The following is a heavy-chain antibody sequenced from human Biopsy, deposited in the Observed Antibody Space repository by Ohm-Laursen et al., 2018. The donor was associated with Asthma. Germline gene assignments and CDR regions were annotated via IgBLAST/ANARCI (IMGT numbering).Heavy chain of an antibody. CDR1: GFTFDDYA. V-gene: IGHV3-20*01. CDR2: INWNGGST. CDR3: ARGRAVTGLNDAFDT. Sequence: SLRLSCAASGFTFDDYAMSWVRQAPGKGLEWVSGINWNGGSTGYADSVKGRFTISRDNAKNTLYLQMNSLRAEDTALYHRARGRAVTGLNDAFDTWGQGTMVTVSS. D-gene: IGHD4-17*01. J-gene: IGHJ3*02.